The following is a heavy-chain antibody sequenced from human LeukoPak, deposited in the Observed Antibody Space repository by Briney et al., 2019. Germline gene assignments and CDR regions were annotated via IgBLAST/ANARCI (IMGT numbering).Heavy chain of an antibody. J-gene: IGHJ4*02. CDR1: GFTFSSFA. V-gene: IGHV3-23*01. D-gene: IGHD3-16*01. CDR2: IDHSGTST. CDR3: AKGSRGSRPYYFDY. Sequence: GGSLRLSCAASGFTFSSFAMAWVRQAPGKGLGWVSAIDHSGTSTYYADSVKGRFTISRDSSKNTLDLQMNSLRAEDTAVYYCAKGSRGSRPYYFDYWGQGTLVTVSS.